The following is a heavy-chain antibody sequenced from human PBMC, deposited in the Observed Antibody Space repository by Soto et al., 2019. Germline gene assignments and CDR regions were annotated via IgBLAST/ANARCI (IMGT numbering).Heavy chain of an antibody. CDR2: VYYRGRS. CDR1: GGSVSNSNYY. Sequence: SETLSLTCTVSGGSVSNSNYYWGSIRQSPGKGLEWIGSVYYRGRSYSKSSVKSRVTISVDTSKNQFCLNLNSVTASDTAVYYCVSQRTSVLTQAYFDYWGPGALVTSPQ. CDR3: VSQRTSVLTQAYFDY. J-gene: IGHJ4*02. D-gene: IGHD2-8*01. V-gene: IGHV4-39*01.